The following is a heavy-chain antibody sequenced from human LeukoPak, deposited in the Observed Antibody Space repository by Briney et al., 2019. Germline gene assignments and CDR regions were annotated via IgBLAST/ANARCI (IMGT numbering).Heavy chain of an antibody. J-gene: IGHJ4*02. CDR3: ASAYFSGSYPNLGDY. CDR2: ISSSSSYI. V-gene: IGHV3-21*01. D-gene: IGHD1-26*01. CDR1: GFTFSSYS. Sequence: KPGGSLRLSCAASGFTFSSYSMNWVRQAPGKGLEWVSSISSSSSYIYYADSVKGRFTISRDNAKNSLYLQMNSLRAEDTAMYYCASAYFSGSYPNLGDYSGQETLVTVSS.